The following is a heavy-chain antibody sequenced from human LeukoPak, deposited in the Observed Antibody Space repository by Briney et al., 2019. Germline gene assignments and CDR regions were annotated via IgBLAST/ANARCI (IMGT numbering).Heavy chain of an antibody. D-gene: IGHD6-19*01. V-gene: IGHV4-59*12. Sequence: GSLRLSCAASGFTLKTYSMNWVRQPPGKGLEWIGYIYYSGSTNYNPSLKSRVTISVDTSKNQFSLKLSSVTAADTAVYYCARAALYSSGWYHDWFDPWGQGALVTVSS. CDR3: ARAALYSSGWYHDWFDP. CDR2: IYYSGST. CDR1: GFTLKTYS. J-gene: IGHJ5*02.